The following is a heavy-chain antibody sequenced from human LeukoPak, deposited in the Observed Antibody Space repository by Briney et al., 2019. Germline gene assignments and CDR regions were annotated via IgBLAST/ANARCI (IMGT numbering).Heavy chain of an antibody. D-gene: IGHD1-26*01. J-gene: IGHJ3*02. CDR3: ARGGSIVGATPHDAFDI. Sequence: SETLSLPCTVSAAPITSYYWSWIRQPPGKGLEWIGYIYYSGSTNYNPSLKSRVAISVDTSENQVSLRLSSVTAADTAVYYCARGGSIVGATPHDAFDIWGQGTVVTVS. V-gene: IGHV4-59*01. CDR2: IYYSGST. CDR1: AAPITSYY.